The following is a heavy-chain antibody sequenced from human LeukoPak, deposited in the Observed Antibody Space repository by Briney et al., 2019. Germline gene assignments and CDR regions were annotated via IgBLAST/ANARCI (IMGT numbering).Heavy chain of an antibody. Sequence: SETLSLTCTVSGGSISSYYWSWIRQPAGKGLEWIGRIYTSGSTNYNPSLKSRVTMSVDTSKNRISLKLSSVTAADTAVYYCARARSSGYYGDFDYWGQGTLVTVSS. CDR2: IYTSGST. CDR3: ARARSSGYYGDFDY. D-gene: IGHD3-22*01. J-gene: IGHJ4*02. V-gene: IGHV4-4*07. CDR1: GGSISSYY.